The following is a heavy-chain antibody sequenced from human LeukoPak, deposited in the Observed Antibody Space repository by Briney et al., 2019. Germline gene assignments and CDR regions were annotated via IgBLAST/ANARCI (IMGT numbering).Heavy chain of an antibody. CDR1: GFTFSTYW. V-gene: IGHV3-7*01. CDR2: IKPDGSEK. Sequence: GGSLGLSCAASGFTFSTYWMTWVRQAPGKGLEWVANIKPDGSEKNYVDSVKGRFTISRDNAKNSLFLQMNSLRADDTAVYYCAGDPPHYWGQGTLVTVSS. CDR3: AGDPPHY. J-gene: IGHJ4*02.